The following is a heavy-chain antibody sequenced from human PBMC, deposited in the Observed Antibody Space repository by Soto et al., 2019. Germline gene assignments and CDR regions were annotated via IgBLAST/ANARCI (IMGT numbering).Heavy chain of an antibody. CDR2: IYYSGST. J-gene: IGHJ5*02. CDR3: ARRGCSGGSCYSLYWFDP. V-gene: IGHV4-39*01. CDR1: GGSISSSSYY. Sequence: TSETLSLTCTVSGGSISSSSYYWGWIRQPPGRGLEWIGSIYYSGSTYYNPSLKSRVTISVDTSKNQFSLKLSSVTAADTAVYYCARRGCSGGSCYSLYWFDPWGQGTLVT. D-gene: IGHD2-15*01.